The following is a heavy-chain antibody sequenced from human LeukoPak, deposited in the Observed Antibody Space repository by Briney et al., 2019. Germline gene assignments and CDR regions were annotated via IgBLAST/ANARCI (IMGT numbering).Heavy chain of an antibody. CDR1: GFTFRSYG. CDR3: AAGMTSFDY. Sequence: GGSLRLSCAASGFTFRSYGMSWVRQAPGKGLEWVSGISGSGDSTYYADSVKGRFTISRDNSKNTLYLQMNSLRAEDTAAYYCAAGMTSFDYWGQGTLVTVSS. CDR2: ISGSGDST. V-gene: IGHV3-23*01. D-gene: IGHD6-13*01. J-gene: IGHJ4*02.